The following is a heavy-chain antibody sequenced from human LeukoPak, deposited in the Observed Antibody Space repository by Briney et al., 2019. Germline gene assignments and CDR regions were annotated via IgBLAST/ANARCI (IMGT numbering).Heavy chain of an antibody. CDR1: ELAFKNVW. CDR3: ARGGGMTTVTDFDY. Sequence: PGGSLRLSCGASELAFKNVWMSWVRQAPGKGLEWVSSISSSSSYIYYADTVKGRFTISRDNAKNSLYLQMNSLRAEDTAVYYCARGGGMTTVTDFDYWGQGTLVTVSS. CDR2: ISSSSSYI. J-gene: IGHJ4*02. D-gene: IGHD4-11*01. V-gene: IGHV3-21*01.